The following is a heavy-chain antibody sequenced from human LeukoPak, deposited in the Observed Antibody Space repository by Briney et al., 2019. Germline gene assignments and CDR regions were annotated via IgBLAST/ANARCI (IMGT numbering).Heavy chain of an antibody. D-gene: IGHD4-11*01. J-gene: IGHJ4*02. CDR3: ARVDVTTVTVYFDY. Sequence: PSETLSLTCAVYGGSFSGYYWSWIRQPPGKGLEWIGEINHSGSTNYNPSLKSRVTISVDTSKNQFSLKLSSVTAADTAVYYCARVDVTTVTVYFDYWGQGTLVTVSS. CDR1: GGSFSGYY. V-gene: IGHV4-34*01. CDR2: INHSGST.